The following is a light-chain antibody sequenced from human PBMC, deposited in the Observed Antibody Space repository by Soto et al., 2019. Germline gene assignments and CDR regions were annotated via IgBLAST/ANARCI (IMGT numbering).Light chain of an antibody. CDR3: CSYAGSSTWV. Sequence: QSALTQPASVSGSPGQSITISCTGTSSDVGSYNLVSWYQQHPGKAPKVMIYEGSKRPSGVSNRFSGSKSGNTASLTISGLQAEDVADYYCCSYAGSSTWVFGGGTNVTVL. CDR1: SSDVGSYNL. V-gene: IGLV2-23*01. CDR2: EGS. J-gene: IGLJ3*02.